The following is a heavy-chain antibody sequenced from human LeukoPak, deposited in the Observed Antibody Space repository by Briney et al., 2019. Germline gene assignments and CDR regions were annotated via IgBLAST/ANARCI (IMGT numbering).Heavy chain of an antibody. CDR2: IYYSGST. J-gene: IGHJ4*02. CDR3: ARDLGGSYYGPYFDY. V-gene: IGHV4-59*01. D-gene: IGHD1-26*01. CDR1: GVSISSYY. Sequence: SETLSLTCTVSGVSISSYYWSWIRQPPGKGLEWIGYIYYSGSTNYNPSLKSRVTISVDTSKNQFSLKLSSVTAADTAVYYCARDLGGSYYGPYFDYWGQGTLVTVSS.